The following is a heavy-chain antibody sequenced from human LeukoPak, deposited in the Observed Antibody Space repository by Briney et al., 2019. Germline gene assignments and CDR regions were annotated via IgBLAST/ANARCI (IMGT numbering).Heavy chain of an antibody. CDR2: ISSSSRDM. CDR1: GIAFSGYT. J-gene: IGHJ3*02. CDR3: ATPADAFDI. Sequence: GGSLRLSCAASGIAFSGYTMNWVCQAPGKGLGWVSCISSSSRDMSYADSVKGRFTISRDNAKNLLYLQMNSLRAEDTAVYYCATPADAFDIWGQGTMVTVSS. V-gene: IGHV3-21*06.